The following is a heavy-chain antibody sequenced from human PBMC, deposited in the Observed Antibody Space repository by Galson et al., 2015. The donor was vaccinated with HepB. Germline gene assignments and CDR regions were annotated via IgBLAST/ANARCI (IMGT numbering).Heavy chain of an antibody. CDR1: GFTVSSNY. J-gene: IGHJ4*02. V-gene: IGHV3-66*02. D-gene: IGHD3-10*01. CDR3: ARDRLVRGVGYFDY. Sequence: SLRLSCAASGFTVSSNYMSWVRQAPGKGLEWVSVIYSGGSTYYADSVKGRFTISGDNSKNTLYLQMNSLRAEDTAVYYCARDRLVRGVGYFDYWGQGTLVTVSS. CDR2: IYSGGST.